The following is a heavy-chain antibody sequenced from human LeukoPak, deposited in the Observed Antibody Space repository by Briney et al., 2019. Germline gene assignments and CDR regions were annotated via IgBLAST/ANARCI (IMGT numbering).Heavy chain of an antibody. CDR1: GGTFSSYA. Sequence: SVKVSCKASGGTFSSYAISWVRQAPRQGLEGMGGLIPIFGLANYAQNLQRRVTITADDSTSTAYMELSSLRSEDTAVYYCASQDRRIDYWGQGTLVTVSS. CDR2: LIPIFGLA. CDR3: ASQDRRIDY. J-gene: IGHJ4*02. V-gene: IGHV1-69*13. D-gene: IGHD2-15*01.